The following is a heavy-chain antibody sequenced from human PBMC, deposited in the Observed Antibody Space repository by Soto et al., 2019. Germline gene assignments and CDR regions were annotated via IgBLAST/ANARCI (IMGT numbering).Heavy chain of an antibody. D-gene: IGHD1-26*01. CDR2: IIPIFGTA. V-gene: IGHV1-69*12. Sequence: QVQLVQSGAEVKKPGSSVKVSRKASGGTFSSYAISWVRQAPGQGLEWMGGIIPIFGTANYAQKFQGRVTITADESTSTAYMELSSLRSEDTAVYYCASEVIVVGATTAYFDYWGQGTLVTVSS. J-gene: IGHJ4*02. CDR1: GGTFSSYA. CDR3: ASEVIVVGATTAYFDY.